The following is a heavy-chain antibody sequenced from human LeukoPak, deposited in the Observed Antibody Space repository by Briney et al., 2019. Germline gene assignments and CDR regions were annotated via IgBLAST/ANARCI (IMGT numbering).Heavy chain of an antibody. CDR1: GFTFSRYS. CDR3: AWAGSGSYYLWSGNWFDP. D-gene: IGHD1-26*01. Sequence: GGSLRLSCAASGFTFSRYSMNWVRQAPGKGLEWVSSISSSSSYIYYADSVKGRFTISRDNAKNSLYLQMNSLRAEDTAVYYCAWAGSGSYYLWSGNWFDPWGQGTLVTVSS. V-gene: IGHV3-21*04. CDR2: ISSSSSYI. J-gene: IGHJ5*02.